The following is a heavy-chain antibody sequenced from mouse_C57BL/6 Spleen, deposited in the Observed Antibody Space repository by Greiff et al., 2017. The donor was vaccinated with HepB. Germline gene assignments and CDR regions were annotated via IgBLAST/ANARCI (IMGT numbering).Heavy chain of an antibody. Sequence: QVQLQQSGAELVKPGASVKLSCKASGYTFTSYWMHWVKQRPGQGLEWIGMIHPNSGSTNYNEKFKSKATLTVDKSSSTAYMQLSSLTSEDSAVYYCARWGVVADWYFDVWGTGTTVTVSS. J-gene: IGHJ1*03. CDR3: ARWGVVADWYFDV. D-gene: IGHD1-1*01. CDR1: GYTFTSYW. V-gene: IGHV1-64*01. CDR2: IHPNSGST.